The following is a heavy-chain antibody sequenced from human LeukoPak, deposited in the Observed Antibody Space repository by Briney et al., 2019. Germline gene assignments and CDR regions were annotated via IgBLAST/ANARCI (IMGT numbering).Heavy chain of an antibody. CDR1: GFTFSSYA. J-gene: IGHJ4*01. Sequence: PGGSLRLSCAASGFTFSSYAMHWVRQAPGKGLEWVAVISYDGSNKYYADSVKGRFTISRDNSKNTLYLQMNSLRAEDTAVYYCARVLYHWWTSDYWXXXTXVTVSS. CDR2: ISYDGSNK. CDR3: ARVLYHWWTSDY. D-gene: IGHD5/OR15-5a*01. V-gene: IGHV3-30-3*01.